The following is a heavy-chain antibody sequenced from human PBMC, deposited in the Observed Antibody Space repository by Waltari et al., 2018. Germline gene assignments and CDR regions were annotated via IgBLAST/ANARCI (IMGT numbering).Heavy chain of an antibody. J-gene: IGHJ4*02. D-gene: IGHD2-15*01. V-gene: IGHV4-30-2*01. Sequence: QVQLQESGPGLVKPSQTLSLTCPVSGGSISSGGYYWSWIRQHPGKGLEWIGYIYHSGSTYYNPSLKSRVTISVDRSKNQFSLKLSSVTAADTAVYYCARGGPAVVVAFDYWGQGTLVTVSS. CDR2: IYHSGST. CDR1: GGSISSGGYY. CDR3: ARGGPAVVVAFDY.